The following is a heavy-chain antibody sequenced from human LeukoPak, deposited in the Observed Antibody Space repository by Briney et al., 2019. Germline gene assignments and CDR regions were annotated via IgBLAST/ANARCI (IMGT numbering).Heavy chain of an antibody. J-gene: IGHJ4*02. CDR2: ITWNSRNI. V-gene: IGHV3-9*01. CDR3: ARGRPHGNDY. D-gene: IGHD4-23*01. Sequence: PGRSLRLSCAASGFTFGDYAMHWVRQAPGKGLEWVSGITWNSRNIGYADSVKGRFTISRDNAKNTLYLQMNSLRVEDTAVYYCARGRPHGNDYWGQGTLVTVSS. CDR1: GFTFGDYA.